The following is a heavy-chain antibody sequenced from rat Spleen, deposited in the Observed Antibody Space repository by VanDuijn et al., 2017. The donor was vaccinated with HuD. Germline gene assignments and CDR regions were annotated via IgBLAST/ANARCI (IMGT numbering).Heavy chain of an antibody. CDR3: ATYGGFIDY. CDR2: INTGGGGT. J-gene: IGHJ3*01. V-gene: IGHV5-27*01. Sequence: EVQLVESGGGLVQPGRSLKLSCAVSGFTFSNYYMTWVRQAPTKGLEWVAYINTGGGGTYYRDSVKGRFTISRDNAKSTLYLQMDSLRSEDTATYYCATYGGFIDYWGQGTLLTVSS. CDR1: GFTFSNYY. D-gene: IGHD1-11*01.